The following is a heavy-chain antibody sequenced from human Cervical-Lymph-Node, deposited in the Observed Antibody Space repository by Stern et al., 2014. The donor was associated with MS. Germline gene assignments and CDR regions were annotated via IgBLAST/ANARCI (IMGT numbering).Heavy chain of an antibody. CDR1: GGSLSTYY. V-gene: IGHV4-59*01. J-gene: IGHJ1*01. CDR3: AVITDYDVNV. Sequence: QVQPQESVPGLVKPSETLSLTCTVSGGSLSTYYWSWIRQPPGKGLEWIGYIYYNGNTNYNPSLKSRVTISVDTSKNQFSLNLNSVTAADTAVYYCAVITDYDVNVWGQGTLVTVSS. CDR2: IYYNGNT. D-gene: IGHD4-23*01.